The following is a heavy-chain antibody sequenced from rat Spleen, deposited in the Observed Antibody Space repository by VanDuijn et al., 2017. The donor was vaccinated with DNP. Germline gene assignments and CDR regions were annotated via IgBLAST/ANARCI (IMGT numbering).Heavy chain of an antibody. V-gene: IGHV1-43*01. CDR1: GYAFTYYY. CDR3: ARWNDGLDY. CDR2: IHAGSGVT. J-gene: IGHJ2*01. Sequence: QVQLQQSGAELTKPDSSVKISCKASGYAFTYYYIGWIKQTTGQGLEYIGCIHAGSGVTDYNEKFKARATLTVDKSSNTAFMQLSSLTPDDSAVYYCARWNDGLDYWGQGVMVPVSS. D-gene: IGHD1-12*02.